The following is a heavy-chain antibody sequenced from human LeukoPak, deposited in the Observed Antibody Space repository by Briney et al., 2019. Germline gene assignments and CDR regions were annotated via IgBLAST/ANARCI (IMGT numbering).Heavy chain of an antibody. CDR3: ARGPAPDYYYDSSGYFLDAFDI. Sequence: GGSLRLSCAASGFTFSSYEMNWVRQAPGKGLEWVSYISSSGSTIYYADSVKGRFTISRDNSKNTLYLQMNSLRAEDTAVYYCARGPAPDYYYDSSGYFLDAFDIWGQGTMVTVSS. D-gene: IGHD3-22*01. J-gene: IGHJ3*02. V-gene: IGHV3-48*03. CDR2: ISSSGSTI. CDR1: GFTFSSYE.